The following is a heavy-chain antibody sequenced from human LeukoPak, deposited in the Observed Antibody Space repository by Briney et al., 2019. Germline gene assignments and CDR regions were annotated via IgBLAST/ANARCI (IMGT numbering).Heavy chain of an antibody. V-gene: IGHV3-23*01. J-gene: IGHJ4*02. D-gene: IGHD1-14*01. CDR3: ARDRNPYYFDY. CDR2: ISGSGGST. Sequence: GSLRLSCAASGFTFSSYAMSWVRQAPGEGLEWVSAISGSGGSTYYADSVKGRFTISRDNSKNTLYLQMNSLRAEDTAVYYCARDRNPYYFDYWGQGTLVTVSS. CDR1: GFTFSSYA.